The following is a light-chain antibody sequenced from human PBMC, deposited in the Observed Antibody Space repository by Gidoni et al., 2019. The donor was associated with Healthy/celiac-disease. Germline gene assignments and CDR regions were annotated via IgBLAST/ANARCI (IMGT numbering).Light chain of an antibody. CDR2: EVS. Sequence: QSALTPPPSASGSPGQSVTISCTGTSSDVGGYHYVSWYQQQPGKAPKLMIFEVSKRPSGVPDRFSGSKSSNTASLTVSGLQAEDEADYYCSSYAGSDNVVFGGGTKLTVL. V-gene: IGLV2-8*01. CDR1: SSDVGGYHY. J-gene: IGLJ2*01. CDR3: SSYAGSDNVV.